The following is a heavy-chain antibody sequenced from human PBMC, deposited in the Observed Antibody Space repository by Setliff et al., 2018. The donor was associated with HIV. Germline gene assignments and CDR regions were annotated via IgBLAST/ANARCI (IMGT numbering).Heavy chain of an antibody. CDR2: INQVESEK. CDR1: GFTFSSFW. CDR3: VRGVTMIEGGYYFDY. Sequence: GALRLSCAASGFTFSSFWMSWVRQAPGKGLEWVANINQVESEKYYVDSVKGRFTISRDNAKNSLYLQMNSLGVEDTAINFCVRGVTMIEGGYYFDYWGQGTLVTVSS. D-gene: IGHD3-22*01. J-gene: IGHJ4*02. V-gene: IGHV3-7*01.